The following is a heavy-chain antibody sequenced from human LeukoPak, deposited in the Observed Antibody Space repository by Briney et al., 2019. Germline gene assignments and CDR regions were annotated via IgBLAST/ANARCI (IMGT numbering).Heavy chain of an antibody. CDR1: GYTFTSYG. CDR2: ISAYNGNT. J-gene: IGHJ4*02. V-gene: IGHV1-18*01. D-gene: IGHD3-3*01. CDR3: ARIFLEWLHNDY. Sequence: ASVKVSCKASGYTFTSYGISWVRQAPGQGLEWMGWISAYNGNTNYAQKLQGRVTMTTDTSTSTAYMVLRSLRSDDTAVYYCARIFLEWLHNDYWGQGTLVTVSS.